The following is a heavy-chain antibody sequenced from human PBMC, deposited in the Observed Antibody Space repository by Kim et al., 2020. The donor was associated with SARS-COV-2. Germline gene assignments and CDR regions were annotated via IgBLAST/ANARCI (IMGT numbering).Heavy chain of an antibody. Sequence: YYSGTTNHTPPLKSRVPTSVDTSKNQFSQKLSSVTAADTAVYYCARGFDPLGQGIVVTVSS. J-gene: IGHJ5*02. CDR3: ARGFDP. V-gene: IGHV4-59*09. CDR2: YYSGTT.